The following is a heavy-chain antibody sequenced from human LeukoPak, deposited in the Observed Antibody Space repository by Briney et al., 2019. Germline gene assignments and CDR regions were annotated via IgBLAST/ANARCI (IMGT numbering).Heavy chain of an antibody. CDR3: VRVEVGVLN. CDR2: INHSGST. Sequence: SETLSLTCAVYGGSFSGYCWTWIRQSPGKGLEWIGEINHSGSTNYNPSLKSRVTISVDTSKNQFSLKLSSVTAADTAVYYCVRVEVGVLNWGQGTLVTVSS. J-gene: IGHJ4*02. D-gene: IGHD3-22*01. CDR1: GGSFSGYC. V-gene: IGHV4-34*01.